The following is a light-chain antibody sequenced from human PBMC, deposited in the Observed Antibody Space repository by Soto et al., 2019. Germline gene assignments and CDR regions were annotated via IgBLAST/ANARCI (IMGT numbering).Light chain of an antibody. CDR3: PQANSFPQT. J-gene: IGKJ1*01. V-gene: IGKV1-12*01. CDR2: AAS. CDR1: QSISNW. Sequence: DIQMTQSPSSVSAPVGDRVTITCRATQSISNWVAWYQQKPGKAPKLLIYAASTLESGVPSRFSGSGFGTDFTFTISSLQPEDSATYYCPQANSFPQTFGQGTKVEIQ.